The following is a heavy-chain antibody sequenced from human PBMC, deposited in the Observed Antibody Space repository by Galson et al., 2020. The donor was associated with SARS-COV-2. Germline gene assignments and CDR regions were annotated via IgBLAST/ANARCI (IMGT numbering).Heavy chain of an antibody. D-gene: IGHD3-16*01. CDR1: GFVFSTFG. CDR2: ISYDGNTD. Sequence: GGSLRLSCAASGFVFSTFGMHWVRQAPGKGLEWVAFISYDGNTDYYAGSLKGRVTVSRDNSKNTLYLQMNSLSAEDTAVYYCVRDRYCDYTTCYNWLDPWGQGTLVTVSS. J-gene: IGHJ5*02. CDR3: VRDRYCDYTTCYNWLDP. V-gene: IGHV3-33*05.